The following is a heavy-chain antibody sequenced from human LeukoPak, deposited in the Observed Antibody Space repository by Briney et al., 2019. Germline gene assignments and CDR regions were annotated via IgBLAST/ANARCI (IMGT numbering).Heavy chain of an antibody. J-gene: IGHJ4*02. Sequence: GGSLRLSCAASGFTFSDHYMDWVRQAPGKGLEWVARIRKTTNSYTTEYAASVKGRFTISRDDSRTSLYLQMNSLKTEDTAVYYCARVYTSSSRTFDYWGQGTLVTVSS. CDR2: IRKTTNSYTT. CDR3: ARVYTSSSRTFDY. CDR1: GFTFSDHY. D-gene: IGHD6-6*01. V-gene: IGHV3-72*01.